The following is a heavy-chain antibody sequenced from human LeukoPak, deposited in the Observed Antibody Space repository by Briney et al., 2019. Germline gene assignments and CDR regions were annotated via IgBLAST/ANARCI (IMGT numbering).Heavy chain of an antibody. CDR3: ARERLPDYYYYGMDV. CDR2: ISYDGSNK. CDR1: GFTFSSYA. D-gene: IGHD6-25*01. Sequence: PGRSLRLSCAASGFTFSSYAMHWVRRAPGRGLLCVSVISYDGSNKYYADSVKGRFTFSRDNSKNTLYLQMNSLRAEDTAVYYGARERLPDYYYYGMDVWGKETTVTVSS. V-gene: IGHV3-30*04. J-gene: IGHJ6*04.